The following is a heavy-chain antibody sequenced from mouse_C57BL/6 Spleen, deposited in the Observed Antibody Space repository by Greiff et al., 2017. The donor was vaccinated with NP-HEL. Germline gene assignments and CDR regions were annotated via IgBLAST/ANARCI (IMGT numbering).Heavy chain of an antibody. V-gene: IGHV1-82*01. CDR1: GYAFSSSW. D-gene: IGHD2-3*01. J-gene: IGHJ3*01. CDR2: IYPGDGDT. Sequence: QVQLQQSGPELVKPGASVKISCKASGYAFSSSWMNWVKQRPGKGLEWIGRIYPGDGDTNYNGQFKGKATLTADKSSSTAYMQLSSLTSEDSAVYFCARSVIYDGFFAYWGQGTLVTVSA. CDR3: ARSVIYDGFFAY.